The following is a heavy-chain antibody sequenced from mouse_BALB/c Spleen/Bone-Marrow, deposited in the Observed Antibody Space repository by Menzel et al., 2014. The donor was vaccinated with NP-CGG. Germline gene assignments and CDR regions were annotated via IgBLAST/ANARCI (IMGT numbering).Heavy chain of an antibody. CDR2: INPGSGGI. CDR3: ARELVHGMDY. Sequence: VQVVESGAELVRPGTSVKVSCKASGYAFTNYWIEWIKQRPGQGLEWIGVINPGSGGINYNEKFKGKATLTADKSSSSAYKKLSSLTSDDSAVYLCARELVHGMDYWGQGTSVTVSS. V-gene: IGHV1-54*01. J-gene: IGHJ4*01. D-gene: IGHD1-1*01. CDR1: GYAFTNYW.